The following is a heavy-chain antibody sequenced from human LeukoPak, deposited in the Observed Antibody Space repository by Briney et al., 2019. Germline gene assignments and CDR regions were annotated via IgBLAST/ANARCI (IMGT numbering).Heavy chain of an antibody. D-gene: IGHD3-22*01. CDR2: IYYSGST. Sequence: SETLSLTCAVYGGSFSGYYWSWIRQPPGKGLEWIGYIYYSGSTNYNPSLKSRVTISVDTSKNQFSLKLSSVTAADTAVYYCARVPNPYYYDSSGYPTGAFDIWGQGTMVTVSS. CDR3: ARVPNPYYYDSSGYPTGAFDI. V-gene: IGHV4-59*01. CDR1: GGSFSGYY. J-gene: IGHJ3*02.